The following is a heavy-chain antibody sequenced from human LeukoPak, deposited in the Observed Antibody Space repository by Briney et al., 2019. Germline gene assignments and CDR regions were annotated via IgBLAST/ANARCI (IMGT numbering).Heavy chain of an antibody. Sequence: GGSLRLSCAASGFTFSSHGMHWVRQAPGKGLEWVSAISGGGGSTYYADSVRGRFTISRDTSKNTVFLQMNSLRAEDTAVYYCAKDGRYSGYDKAQVFDYWGQGTLVTVSS. D-gene: IGHD5-12*01. J-gene: IGHJ4*02. CDR3: AKDGRYSGYDKAQVFDY. CDR1: GFTFSSHG. CDR2: ISGGGGST. V-gene: IGHV3-23*01.